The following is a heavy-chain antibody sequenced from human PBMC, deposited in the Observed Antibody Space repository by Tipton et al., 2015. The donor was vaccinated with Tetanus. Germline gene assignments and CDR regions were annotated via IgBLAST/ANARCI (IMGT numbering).Heavy chain of an antibody. V-gene: IGHV3-74*01. D-gene: IGHD2-2*01. CDR2: INGHGTNT. Sequence: LSLTCAAPGFTFSTYWMHWVRQAPGKGLMWVSRINGHGTNTAYADSVKGRFTISRDNAKNTLCLQMNSPRAEDAAVYYCARDSPDILLVPAVWGQGTLVTVSS. J-gene: IGHJ4*02. CDR1: GFTFSTYW. CDR3: ARDSPDILLVPAV.